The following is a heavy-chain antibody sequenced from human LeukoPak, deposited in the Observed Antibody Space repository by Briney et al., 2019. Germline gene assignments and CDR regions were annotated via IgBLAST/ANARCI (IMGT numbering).Heavy chain of an antibody. J-gene: IGHJ4*02. CDR1: GFTFSSYS. Sequence: PGGSLRLSCAASGFTFSSYSMNWVRQAPGKGLEWVSSISSSSSYIYYADSVKGRFTISRDNAKNSLYLQMTSLRAEDTAVYYCARVGAPLWFGELSGFDYWGQGTLVTVSS. D-gene: IGHD3-10*01. V-gene: IGHV3-21*01. CDR2: ISSSSSYI. CDR3: ARVGAPLWFGELSGFDY.